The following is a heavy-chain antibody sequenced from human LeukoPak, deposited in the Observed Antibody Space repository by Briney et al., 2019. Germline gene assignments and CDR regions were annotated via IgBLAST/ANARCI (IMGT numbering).Heavy chain of an antibody. J-gene: IGHJ4*02. CDR2: ISGSGGST. CDR3: ASEGPYSNYLKTDY. V-gene: IGHV3-23*01. CDR1: GFTFSSYA. Sequence: PGGSLRLSCAASGFTFSSYAMSWVRQAPGKGLEWVSAISGSGGSTYYADSVKGRFTIARDNSKNTLYLQMNSLRAEDTAVYYCASEGPYSNYLKTDYWGQGTLVTVSS. D-gene: IGHD4-11*01.